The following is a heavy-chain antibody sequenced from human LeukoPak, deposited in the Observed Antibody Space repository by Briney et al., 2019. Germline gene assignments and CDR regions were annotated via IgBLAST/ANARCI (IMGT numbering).Heavy chain of an antibody. J-gene: IGHJ4*02. V-gene: IGHV3-74*01. Sequence: PGGSLRLSCVASGFNFRSYWMHWVRQTPGEGLVCVSRINSDGTGTYADSVKGRFTISRDNANNTLYLQMNSLRADDTAVYYCTRDTRTCHSSGCWKPSDYWGQGALVTVSS. CDR1: GFNFRSYW. D-gene: IGHD3-22*01. CDR2: INSDGTGT. CDR3: TRDTRTCHSSGCWKPSDY.